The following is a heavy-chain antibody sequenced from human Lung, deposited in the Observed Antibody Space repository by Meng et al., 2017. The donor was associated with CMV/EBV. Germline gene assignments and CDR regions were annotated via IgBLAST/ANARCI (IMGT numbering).Heavy chain of an antibody. V-gene: IGHV4-39*01. CDR2: IFHSGSA. CDR1: RGSISSDVHY. J-gene: IGHJ4*02. D-gene: IGHD6-13*01. Sequence: SXTXSLXCTVSRGSISSDVHYWGWIRQPPGKGLEWIGNIFHSGSAYYNPSLKSRVSISVDTSKNQFSLKLSSVTAADTAMYYCARQGTAAAVTRSRTFDYWGQGTXVTGSS. CDR3: ARQGTAAAVTRSRTFDY.